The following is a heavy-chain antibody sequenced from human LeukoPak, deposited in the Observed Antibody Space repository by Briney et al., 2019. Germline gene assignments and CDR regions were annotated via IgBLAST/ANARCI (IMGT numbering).Heavy chain of an antibody. CDR2: IDHSGST. CDR3: ARGLFMTTVTTVFDY. J-gene: IGHJ4*02. CDR1: GGSFSGYY. V-gene: IGHV4-34*01. D-gene: IGHD4-17*01. Sequence: SETLPLTCAVYGGSFSGYYWSWIRQPPGKGLEWIGEIDHSGSTNYNPSLKSRVTISVDTSKNQFSLKLSSVTAADTAVYYCARGLFMTTVTTVFDYWGQGTLVTVSS.